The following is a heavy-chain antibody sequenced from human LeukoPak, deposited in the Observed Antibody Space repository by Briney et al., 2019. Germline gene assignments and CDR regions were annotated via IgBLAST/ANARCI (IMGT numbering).Heavy chain of an antibody. Sequence: ASVKVSCKASGYIFTSYGIIWVRQAPGQGLQWMGWISAHNGNTNYAQKLQGRVTMTTDTSTSTVYIELRSLRSDDTAVYYCARAQTTLLLDYWGQGTLVTVSS. CDR1: GYIFTSYG. D-gene: IGHD4-11*01. CDR2: ISAHNGNT. CDR3: ARAQTTLLLDY. V-gene: IGHV1-18*01. J-gene: IGHJ4*02.